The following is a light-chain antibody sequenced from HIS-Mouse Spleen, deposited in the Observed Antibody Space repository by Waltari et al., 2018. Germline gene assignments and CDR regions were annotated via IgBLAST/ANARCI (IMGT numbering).Light chain of an antibody. V-gene: IGKV2-30*02. J-gene: IGKJ4*01. CDR3: MQGTHWLT. CDR1: QRLVHSDGNTY. CDR2: NVS. Sequence: DVVMTQSPLSLPVTLGQPASISCRSSQRLVHSDGNTYLNWFQQRPGQSPMRLIYNVSNRDSGVPDRFSGSGSGTDFTLKISRVEAEDVGVYYCMQGTHWLTFGGGTKVEIK.